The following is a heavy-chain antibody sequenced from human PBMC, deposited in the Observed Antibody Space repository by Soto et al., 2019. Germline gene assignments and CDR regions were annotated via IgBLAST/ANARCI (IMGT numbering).Heavy chain of an antibody. CDR3: ARERASSGWYGYYYGMDV. CDR1: GFTFSSYA. J-gene: IGHJ6*02. CDR2: ISYDGSNK. Sequence: GGSLRLSCAASGFTFSSYAMHWVRQAPGKGLEWVAVISYDGSNKYYADSVKGRFTISRDNSKNTLYLQMNSLRAEDTAVYYCARERASSGWYGYYYGMDVWGQGTTVTVS. V-gene: IGHV3-30-3*01. D-gene: IGHD6-19*01.